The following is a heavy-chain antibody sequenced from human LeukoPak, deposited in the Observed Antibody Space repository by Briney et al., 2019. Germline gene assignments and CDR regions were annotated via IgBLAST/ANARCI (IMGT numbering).Heavy chain of an antibody. CDR3: ARDSAYYYGSGSGLHYYYYYGMDV. CDR2: ISSSGSTI. J-gene: IGHJ6*02. CDR1: GFTLSDYY. Sequence: GGSLRLSCAASGFTLSDYYMSWIRQAPGKGLEWVSYISSSGSTIYYADSVKGRFTISRDNAKNSLYLQMNSLRAEDTAVYYCARDSAYYYGSGSGLHYYYYYGMDVWGQGTTVTVSS. V-gene: IGHV3-11*01. D-gene: IGHD3-10*01.